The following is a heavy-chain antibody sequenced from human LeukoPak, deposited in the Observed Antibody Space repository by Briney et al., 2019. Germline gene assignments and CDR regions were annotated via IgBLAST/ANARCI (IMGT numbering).Heavy chain of an antibody. Sequence: GGSLRLSCSASGFTVSSNYMNWVRQAPGRGPEWVSVIYKAGNTFYADSVKGRFTMSRDNSKNTLYLQMNSVRAEDTAVYYCARVLLDTNGDQYWYYDLWGRGTLVTVSS. CDR2: IYKAGNT. J-gene: IGHJ2*01. V-gene: IGHV3-53*01. D-gene: IGHD2-8*01. CDR1: GFTVSSNY. CDR3: ARVLLDTNGDQYWYYDL.